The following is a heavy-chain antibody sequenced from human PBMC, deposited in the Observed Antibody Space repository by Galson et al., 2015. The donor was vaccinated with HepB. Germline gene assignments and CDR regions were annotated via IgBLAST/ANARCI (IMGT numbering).Heavy chain of an antibody. V-gene: IGHV4-61*02. CDR2: IYISGST. CDR3: ATSGSYYNWFDP. D-gene: IGHD1-26*01. J-gene: IGHJ5*02. CDR1: GGSISSGSYY. Sequence: TLFLTCTVSGGSISSGSYYWSWIRQPAGKGLEWIGRIYISGSTDYNPSLKSRVTISLDTSKNQFSLNLRSVTAADTAVYHCATSGSYYNWFDPWGQGTLVTVSS.